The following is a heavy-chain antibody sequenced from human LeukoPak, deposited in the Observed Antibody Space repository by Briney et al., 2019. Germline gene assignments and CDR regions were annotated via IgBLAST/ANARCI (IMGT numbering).Heavy chain of an antibody. CDR1: GFTFSSYE. Sequence: GGSLRLSCAASGFTFSSYEMNWVRQAPGKGLEWVSSISSSSSYIYYADSVKGRFTISRDNAKNSLYLQMNSLRAEDTAVYYCARGPAWGYDFWSGYYTGIAYFDYWGQGTLVTVSS. D-gene: IGHD3-3*01. CDR2: ISSSSSYI. CDR3: ARGPAWGYDFWSGYYTGIAYFDY. V-gene: IGHV3-21*01. J-gene: IGHJ4*02.